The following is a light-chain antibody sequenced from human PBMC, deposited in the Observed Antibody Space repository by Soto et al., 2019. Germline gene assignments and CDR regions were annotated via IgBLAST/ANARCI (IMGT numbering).Light chain of an antibody. CDR2: GAS. CDR3: QQYGSSPRRT. Sequence: IVLTQSPGTLSLSPGERATLSCRASQSVSSSYLAWYQQKPGQAPRLLIYGASSRATGIPDRSSGSGSGTDFTLTISRLEPEDFAVYYCQQYGSSPRRTFGQGTKVDIK. CDR1: QSVSSSY. V-gene: IGKV3-20*01. J-gene: IGKJ1*01.